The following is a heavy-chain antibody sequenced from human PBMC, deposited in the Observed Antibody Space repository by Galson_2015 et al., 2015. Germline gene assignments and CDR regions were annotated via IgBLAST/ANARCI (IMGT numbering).Heavy chain of an antibody. D-gene: IGHD6-19*01. CDR3: AKEGASGWAHYYYYGMDV. Sequence: CAISGDSVSSNSAAWNWIRQSPSRGLEWLGRTYYRSKWYNDYAVSVKSRITINPDTSKNQFSLQLNSMTPEDTAVYYCAKEGASGWAHYYYYGMDVWGQGTTVTVSS. CDR2: TYYRSKWYN. V-gene: IGHV6-1*01. CDR1: GDSVSSNSAA. J-gene: IGHJ6*02.